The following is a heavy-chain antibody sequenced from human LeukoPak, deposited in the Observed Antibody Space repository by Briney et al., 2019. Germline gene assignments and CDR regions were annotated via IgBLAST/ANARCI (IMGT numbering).Heavy chain of an antibody. V-gene: IGHV3-11*01. J-gene: IGHJ6*02. D-gene: IGHD5/OR15-5a*01. Sequence: GGSLRLSCAASGFNFSDYYMTWIRQAPGKGLEWVSHISTSGSSIYYADSVKGRFTISRDNAKNPLYLQMNSLTAEDTAVYYCAREFYDKLTYYYGLDVWGQGTTVTVSS. CDR1: GFNFSDYY. CDR2: ISTSGSSI. CDR3: AREFYDKLTYYYGLDV.